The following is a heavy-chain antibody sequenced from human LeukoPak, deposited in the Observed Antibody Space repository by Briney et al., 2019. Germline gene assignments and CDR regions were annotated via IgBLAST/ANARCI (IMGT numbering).Heavy chain of an antibody. CDR2: ISGNGDST. V-gene: IGHV3-23*01. CDR3: AKAGNSNWYGSNWFDP. J-gene: IGHJ5*02. CDR1: GDSISSSNW. D-gene: IGHD6-13*01. Sequence: GTLSLTCAVSGDSISSSNWWSWVRQPPGKGLEWVSGISGNGDSTYYADAVKGRFTISRDKSMKTLYVQMNSLRVEDTAVYYCAKAGNSNWYGSNWFDPWGQGTLVTVSS.